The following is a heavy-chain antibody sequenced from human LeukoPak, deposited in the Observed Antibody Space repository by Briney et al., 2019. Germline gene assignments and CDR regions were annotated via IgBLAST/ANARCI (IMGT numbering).Heavy chain of an antibody. D-gene: IGHD3-10*01. CDR3: VRDLTGAGFDP. Sequence: SETPSLTCTVSGGSISSYYWSWIRQPPGKGLEWIGYINYSGSTNYNPSLESRVTISVDRSKNQFSLKLSSVTAADTAVYYCVRDLTGAGFDPWGQGTLVTVSS. V-gene: IGHV4-59*01. CDR2: INYSGST. J-gene: IGHJ5*02. CDR1: GGSISSYY.